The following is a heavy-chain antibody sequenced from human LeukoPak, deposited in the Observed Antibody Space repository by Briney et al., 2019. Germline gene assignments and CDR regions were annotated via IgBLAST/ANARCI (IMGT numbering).Heavy chain of an antibody. D-gene: IGHD2-21*02. Sequence: ASSVKVSCKASGYPFTSYYMHWVRQAPGQGLEWMGIINPSGGTTTYAQKFQGRVTMTRDTSTSTVYMELSSLRSEDTAVYYCARDFCGDSYSAYYYVDVWGKGTTVTVSS. V-gene: IGHV1-46*01. J-gene: IGHJ6*03. CDR2: INPSGGTT. CDR1: GYPFTSYY. CDR3: ARDFCGDSYSAYYYVDV.